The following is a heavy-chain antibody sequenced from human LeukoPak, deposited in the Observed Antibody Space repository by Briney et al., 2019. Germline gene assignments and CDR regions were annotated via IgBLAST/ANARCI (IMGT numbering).Heavy chain of an antibody. CDR1: GFTVSSNY. CDR3: ARDGYSGYDFVY. V-gene: IGHV3-66*01. CDR2: IYSGGST. J-gene: IGHJ4*02. D-gene: IGHD5-12*01. Sequence: GGSLRLSRAASGFTVSSNYMSWVRQAPGKGLEWVSVIYSGGSTYYADSVKGRFTISRDNSKNTLYLQMNSLRAEDTAVYYCARDGYSGYDFVYWGQGTLVTVSS.